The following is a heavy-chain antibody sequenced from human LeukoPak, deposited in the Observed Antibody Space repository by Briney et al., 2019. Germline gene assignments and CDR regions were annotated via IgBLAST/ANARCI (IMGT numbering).Heavy chain of an antibody. V-gene: IGHV3-21*01. D-gene: IGHD7-27*01. J-gene: IGHJ4*02. CDR3: ARDPGDKDY. CDR1: GFSVSNYY. Sequence: GGSLRLSCAASGFSVSNYYMNWVRQAPGKGLEWVSSISSSSSYIYYADSVKGRFTISRDNAKNSLYLQMNSLRAEDTAVYYCARDPGDKDYWGQGTLVTVSS. CDR2: ISSSSSYI.